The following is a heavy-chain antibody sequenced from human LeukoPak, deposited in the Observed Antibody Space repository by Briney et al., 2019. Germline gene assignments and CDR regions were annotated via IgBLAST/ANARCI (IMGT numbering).Heavy chain of an antibody. D-gene: IGHD2-15*01. CDR1: GYTFTGYY. CDR3: ARVTPRMIVVVVAANYYFDY. CDR2: INPNSGGT. J-gene: IGHJ4*02. Sequence: ASVKVSCKASGYTFTGYYMHWVRQAPVQGLEWMGWINPNSGGTNYAQKFQGRVNMTRDTYISTAYMALSRLRSDETAVYYCARVTPRMIVVVVAANYYFDYWGQGTLVTVSS. V-gene: IGHV1-2*02.